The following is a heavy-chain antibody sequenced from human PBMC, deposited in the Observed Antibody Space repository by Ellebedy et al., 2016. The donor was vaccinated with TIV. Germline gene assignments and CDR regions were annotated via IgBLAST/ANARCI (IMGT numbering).Heavy chain of an antibody. CDR2: IRESGDT. Sequence: GESLKISCAASGFTFSRYWMSWVRQAPGKGLEWVSSIRESGDTYYADSVKGRFTISRDNPKNTLYLRMDSLRAEDTAVYYCGRSKDGFTWGLGTLVTVSS. J-gene: IGHJ5*02. D-gene: IGHD5-24*01. V-gene: IGHV3-23*01. CDR3: GRSKDGFT. CDR1: GFTFSRYW.